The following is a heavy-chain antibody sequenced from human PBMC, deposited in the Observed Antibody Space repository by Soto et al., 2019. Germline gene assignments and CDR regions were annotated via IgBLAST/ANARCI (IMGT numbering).Heavy chain of an antibody. J-gene: IGHJ4*02. CDR1: GFTVSSNY. CDR2: IYSGGST. Sequence: VQLVESGGGLVQPGGSLRLSCAASGFTVSSNYMSWVRQAPGKGLEWVSVIYSGGSTYYADSVKGRFTISRDISKNTSFLHRNVLLAEDISVYYCGSDGNPYCSGGSCYFDYWCQGTLVTVSS. CDR3: GSDGNPYCSGGSCYFDY. V-gene: IGHV3-66*01. D-gene: IGHD2-15*01.